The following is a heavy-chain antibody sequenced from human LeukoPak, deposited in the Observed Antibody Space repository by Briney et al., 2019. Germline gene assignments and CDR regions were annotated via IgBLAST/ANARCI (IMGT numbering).Heavy chain of an antibody. CDR3: AKDIGASSYYDILTRYYYYYYGMDV. CDR2: ISWNSGSI. J-gene: IGHJ6*02. V-gene: IGHV3-9*01. Sequence: GRSLRLSCAASGFTFDDYAMHWVRQAPGKGLEWVSGISWNSGSIGYADSVKGRFTISRDNSKNSLYLQMNSLRTEDTALYYCAKDIGASSYYDILTRYYYYYYGMDVWGQGTTVTVSS. D-gene: IGHD3-9*01. CDR1: GFTFDDYA.